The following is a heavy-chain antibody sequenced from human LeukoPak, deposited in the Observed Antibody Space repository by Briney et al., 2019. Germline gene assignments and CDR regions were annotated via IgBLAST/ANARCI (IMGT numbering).Heavy chain of an antibody. J-gene: IGHJ4*02. D-gene: IGHD5-18*01. CDR2: ISSSSSTI. CDR3: AKEFAQYSFFDY. V-gene: IGHV3-48*01. CDR1: GFTFSSYS. Sequence: GGSLRLSCAASGFTFSSYSMNWVRQAPGKGLEWVSYISSSSSTIYYADSVRGRFTISRDNAKNTLSLQMNSLRAEDTAVYYCAKEFAQYSFFDYWGQGTLVTVSS.